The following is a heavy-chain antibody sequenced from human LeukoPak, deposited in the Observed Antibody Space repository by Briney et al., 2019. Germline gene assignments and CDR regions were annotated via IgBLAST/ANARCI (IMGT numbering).Heavy chain of an antibody. J-gene: IGHJ4*02. CDR2: INPSGGST. V-gene: IGHV1-46*01. D-gene: IGHD2-15*01. Sequence: ASVKVSCKASGYTFTSYYMHWVRQAPGQGLEWMGIINPSGGSTSYAQKFQGRVTMTRDTSTSTVYMELSSLRSEDTAVYYCAKARADCSGGSCYSDYWGQGNLVTVSS. CDR3: AKARADCSGGSCYSDY. CDR1: GYTFTSYY.